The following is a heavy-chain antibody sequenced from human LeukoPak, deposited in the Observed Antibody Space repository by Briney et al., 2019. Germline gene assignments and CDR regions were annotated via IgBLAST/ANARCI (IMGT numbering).Heavy chain of an antibody. V-gene: IGHV5-51*01. CDR3: ARRASSSFDY. Sequence: GESQQISCKGSGYSFTNYWIGWVRQMPGKGLEWMGIMYPGDSETRYSPSFQGQVTISADKSINTAYLQWSSLKASDTAMYYCARRASSSFDYWGQGTLVIVSS. J-gene: IGHJ4*02. CDR2: MYPGDSET. CDR1: GYSFTNYW. D-gene: IGHD6-13*01.